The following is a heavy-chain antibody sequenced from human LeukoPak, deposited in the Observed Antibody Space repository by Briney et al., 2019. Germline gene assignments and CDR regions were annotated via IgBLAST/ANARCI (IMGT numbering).Heavy chain of an antibody. D-gene: IGHD3-10*01. Sequence: PSETLSLTCTVSGGSVSSYYWSWIRQPPGKGLEWIGYIYYSGSTNYNPSLKSRVTISVDTSKNQFSLKLSSVTAADTAVYYCARDRGYYGSGNFDYWGQGTLVTVSS. J-gene: IGHJ4*02. CDR1: GGSVSSYY. CDR2: IYYSGST. CDR3: ARDRGYYGSGNFDY. V-gene: IGHV4-59*02.